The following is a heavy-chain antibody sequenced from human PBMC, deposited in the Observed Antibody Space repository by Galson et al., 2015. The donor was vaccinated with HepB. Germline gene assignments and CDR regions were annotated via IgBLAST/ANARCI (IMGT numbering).Heavy chain of an antibody. CDR2: IIPILGIA. Sequence: SVKVSCKASGGTFSSYAISWVRQAPGQGLEWMGGIIPILGIANSAQKFQGRVTITADKSTSTAYMELSSLRSEDTAVYYCARGSRGVYYDILTGYYPLYYFDYWGQGTLVTVSS. J-gene: IGHJ4*02. CDR1: GGTFSSYA. D-gene: IGHD3-9*01. V-gene: IGHV1-69*10. CDR3: ARGSRGVYYDILTGYYPLYYFDY.